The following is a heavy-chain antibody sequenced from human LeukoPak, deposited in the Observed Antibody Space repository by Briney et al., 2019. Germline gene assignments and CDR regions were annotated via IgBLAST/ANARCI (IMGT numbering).Heavy chain of an antibody. CDR1: GGSFSGYY. CDR2: INHSGST. V-gene: IGHV4-34*01. J-gene: IGHJ5*02. Sequence: SETLSLACAVYGGSFSGYYWSWIRQPPGKGLEWIGEINHSGSTNYNPSLKSRVTISVDTSKNQFSLKLSSVTAADTAVYYCARGNRRFWFDPWGQGTLVTVSS. CDR3: ARGNRRFWFDP.